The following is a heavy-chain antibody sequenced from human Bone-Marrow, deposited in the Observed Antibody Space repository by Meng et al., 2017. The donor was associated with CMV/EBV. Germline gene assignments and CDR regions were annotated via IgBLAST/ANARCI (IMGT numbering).Heavy chain of an antibody. D-gene: IGHD3-3*01. Sequence: SETLSLTCTVSGGSISSYYWSWIRQPPGKGLEWIAYIYYSGSTNYNPSLKSRVTISVDTSNNQFSLKLSSVTAADTAVYYCSSFGLYDSEGAFGIWGQGTMVTVSS. CDR2: IYYSGST. J-gene: IGHJ3*02. V-gene: IGHV4-59*01. CDR1: GGSISSYY. CDR3: SSFGLYDSEGAFGI.